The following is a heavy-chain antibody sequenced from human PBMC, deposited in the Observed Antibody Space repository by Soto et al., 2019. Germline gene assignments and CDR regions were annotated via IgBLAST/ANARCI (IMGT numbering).Heavy chain of an antibody. J-gene: IGHJ6*02. V-gene: IGHV1-69*13. Sequence: ASVKVSCKASGGTFSSYAISWVRQAPGQGLEWMGGIIPIFGTANYAQKFQGRVTITADESTSTAYMELSSLRSEYTAVYYCAREGIAVAGSGDGMDVWGQGTTVTVSS. CDR1: GGTFSSYA. D-gene: IGHD6-19*01. CDR2: IIPIFGTA. CDR3: AREGIAVAGSGDGMDV.